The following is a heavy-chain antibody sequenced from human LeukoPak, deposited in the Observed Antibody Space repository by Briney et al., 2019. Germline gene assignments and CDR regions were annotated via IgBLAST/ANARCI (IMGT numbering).Heavy chain of an antibody. V-gene: IGHV1-2*02. CDR3: ARVDYYDSSGPPPDY. CDR2: INPNSGGT. CDR1: GYTFTSYY. Sequence: ASVKVSCKASGYTFTSYYMHWVRQAPGQGLEWMGWINPNSGGTNYAQKFQGRVTMTRDTSISTAYMELSRLRSDDTAVYYCARVDYYDSSGPPPDYWGQGTLVTVSS. D-gene: IGHD3-22*01. J-gene: IGHJ4*02.